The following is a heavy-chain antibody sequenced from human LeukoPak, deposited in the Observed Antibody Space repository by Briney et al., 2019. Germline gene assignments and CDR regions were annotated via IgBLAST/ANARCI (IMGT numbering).Heavy chain of an antibody. D-gene: IGHD6-13*01. J-gene: IGHJ4*02. CDR1: GFTLSRYS. CDR2: ISGSDGST. Sequence: GGSLRLSCAASGFTLSRYSMNWVRQAPGKGLEWVSGISGSDGSTYYADSVKGRFTISRDSSKNTLYLRMNGLRAEDTAVYYCAKEVGDSSSWYLDYWGQGTLVTVSS. CDR3: AKEVGDSSSWYLDY. V-gene: IGHV3-23*01.